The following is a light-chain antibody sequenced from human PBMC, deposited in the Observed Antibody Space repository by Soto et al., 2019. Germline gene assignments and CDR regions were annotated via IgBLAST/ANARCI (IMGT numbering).Light chain of an antibody. CDR3: QQVNSFPFT. V-gene: IGKV1-12*02. CDR2: DAS. J-gene: IGKJ3*01. Sequence: DIQMTQSPSSVSASAGDRVTITCRASEGIRSWLAWYQQKPGKAPKLLIYDASSLQSGVPSRFSGSGSGTDFTLTISSVQPEDFATYYCQQVNSFPFTFGPGTKVDVK. CDR1: EGIRSW.